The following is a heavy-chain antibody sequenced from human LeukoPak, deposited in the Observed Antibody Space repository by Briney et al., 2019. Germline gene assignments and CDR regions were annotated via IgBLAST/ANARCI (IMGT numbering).Heavy chain of an antibody. J-gene: IGHJ6*02. CDR3: ARGLYYYGSGSYYPLYYYYGMDV. V-gene: IGHV4-34*01. CDR1: GGSFSGYY. D-gene: IGHD3-10*01. Sequence: PSETLSLTCAVYGGSFSGYYWSWIRQPPGKGLEWIGEINHSGSTNYNPSLKSRVTISVDTSKNQFSLKLSSVTAADTAVYYCARGLYYYGSGSYYPLYYYYGMDVWGQGTTVIVSS. CDR2: INHSGST.